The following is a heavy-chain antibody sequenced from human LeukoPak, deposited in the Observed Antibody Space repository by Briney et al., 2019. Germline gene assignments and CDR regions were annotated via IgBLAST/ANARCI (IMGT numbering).Heavy chain of an antibody. D-gene: IGHD5-18*01. V-gene: IGHV3-23*01. Sequence: TGGSLRLSCAASGFTFSNAWMSWVRQAPGKGLEWVSAISGSGGSTYYADSVKGRFTISRDNSKNTLYLQMNSLRAEDTAVYYCARDYDSYGYFDCWGQGTLVTVSS. CDR3: ARDYDSYGYFDC. J-gene: IGHJ4*02. CDR2: ISGSGGST. CDR1: GFTFSNAW.